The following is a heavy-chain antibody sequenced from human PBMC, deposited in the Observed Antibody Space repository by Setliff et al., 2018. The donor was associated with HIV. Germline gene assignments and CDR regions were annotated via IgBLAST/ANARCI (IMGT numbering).Heavy chain of an antibody. V-gene: IGHV4-39*07. CDR3: TIPASSLAPN. CDR2: IYSSGST. Sequence: SETLSLTCTVSGGSSSSRSYYWGWIRQPPGKGLEWIGSIYSSGSTYYNPSLKSRVTISVDTSKKQFSLRLSSVTAADTAVYYCTIPASSLAPNWGRGTQVTVSS. CDR1: GGSSSSRSYY. J-gene: IGHJ4*02.